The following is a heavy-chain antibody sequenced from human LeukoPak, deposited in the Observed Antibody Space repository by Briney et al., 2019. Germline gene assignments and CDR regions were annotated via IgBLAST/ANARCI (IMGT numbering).Heavy chain of an antibody. CDR1: GGSFSGYY. V-gene: IGHV4-34*01. CDR2: INHSGST. Sequence: PSETLSLTCAVYGGSFSGYYWSWIRQPPGKGLEWIGEINHSGSTNYNPSLKSRVTISVDTSKNQFSLKLSSVTAADTAVYYCARRVDYYGSGSYYKNGRAFDIWGQGTMVTVSS. CDR3: ARRVDYYGSGSYYKNGRAFDI. J-gene: IGHJ3*02. D-gene: IGHD3-10*01.